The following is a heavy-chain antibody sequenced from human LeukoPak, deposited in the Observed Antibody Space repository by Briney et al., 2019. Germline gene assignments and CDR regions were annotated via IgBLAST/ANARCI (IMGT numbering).Heavy chain of an antibody. D-gene: IGHD2/OR15-2a*01. V-gene: IGHV3-33*01. CDR1: GSTFSSYG. CDR3: AREGPRGNSQFDY. J-gene: IGHJ4*02. Sequence: GGSLRLSCAASGSTFSSYGMHWVRQAPGKGLEWVALIWYDGSNKYYADSVKGRLTISRDNSKNTLYLQMNSLRAEDTAVYYCAREGPRGNSQFDYWGQGTLVTDSS. CDR2: IWYDGSNK.